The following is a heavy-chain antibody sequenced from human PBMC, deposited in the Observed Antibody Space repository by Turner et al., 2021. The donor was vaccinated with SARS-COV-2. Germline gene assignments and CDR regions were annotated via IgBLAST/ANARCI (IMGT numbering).Heavy chain of an antibody. CDR1: GYTLTALS. D-gene: IGHD6-13*01. J-gene: IGHJ5*02. Sequence: QVQLVQSGAEVKKPGASVKVSCKVSGYTLTALSMHWVRQAPGKGLELMGGFDNEDGETIYAQKFQGSVTMTEHTSTDTAYMELSSLRSEDTAVYYCATAPPMASAGRWFDPWGQGTLVTVSS. V-gene: IGHV1-24*01. CDR3: ATAPPMASAGRWFDP. CDR2: FDNEDGET.